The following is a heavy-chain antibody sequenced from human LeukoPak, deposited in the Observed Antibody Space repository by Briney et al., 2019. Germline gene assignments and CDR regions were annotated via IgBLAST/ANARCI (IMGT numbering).Heavy chain of an antibody. CDR3: AKVIAVAGTGYYYYGMDV. CDR2: ISSSSSYI. CDR1: GFTFSSYS. Sequence: GGSLRLSCAASGFTFSSYSMNWVRQAPGKGLEWVSSISSSSSYIYYADSVKGRFTISRDNSKNTLYLQMNSLRAEDTAVYYCAKVIAVAGTGYYYYGMDVWGKGTTVTVSS. D-gene: IGHD6-19*01. V-gene: IGHV3-21*04. J-gene: IGHJ6*04.